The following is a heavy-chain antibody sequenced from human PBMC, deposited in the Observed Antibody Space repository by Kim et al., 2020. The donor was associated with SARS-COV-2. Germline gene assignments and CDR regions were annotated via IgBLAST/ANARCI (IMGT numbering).Heavy chain of an antibody. CDR3: ARSPIGGATKSTFGFD. CDR1: GGSVSSGSYY. D-gene: IGHD1-26*01. CDR2: IYYSGST. V-gene: IGHV4-61*01. Sequence: SETLSLTCTVSGGSVSSGSYYWSWIRQPPGKGLEWIGYIYYSGSTNYNPSLKSRVTISVDTSKNQFSLKLSSVTAADTAVYYCARSPIGGATKSTFGFD. J-gene: IGHJ4*01.